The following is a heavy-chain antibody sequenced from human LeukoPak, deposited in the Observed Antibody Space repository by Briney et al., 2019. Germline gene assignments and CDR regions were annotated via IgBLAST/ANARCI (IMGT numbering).Heavy chain of an antibody. CDR2: IKPDGSEK. J-gene: IGHJ4*02. CDR1: GLIFSKYW. Sequence: PGGSLRLSCAASGLIFSKYWMTWVRQAPGKGLEWVASIKPDGSEKYYLDSVKGRFTISRDNARDSLYLQMNSLRDDYTSVYFCARDASALYWGRGTLVTVSS. CDR3: ARDASALY. V-gene: IGHV3-7*01. D-gene: IGHD6-19*01.